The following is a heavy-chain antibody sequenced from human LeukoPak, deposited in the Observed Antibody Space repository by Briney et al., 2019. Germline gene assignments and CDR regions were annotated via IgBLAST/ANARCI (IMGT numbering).Heavy chain of an antibody. CDR1: GFTFSSSS. J-gene: IGHJ6*03. CDR2: ISSSSSYI. CDR3: ARDGHYYDSSGYYYYYMDV. V-gene: IGHV3-21*01. D-gene: IGHD3-22*01. Sequence: GGSLRLSCAASGFTFSSSSMNWVRQAPGKGLEWVSSISSSSSYIYYADSVKGRFTISRDSAKNSLYLQMNSLRAEDTAVYYCARDGHYYDSSGYYYYYMDVWGKGTTVTVSS.